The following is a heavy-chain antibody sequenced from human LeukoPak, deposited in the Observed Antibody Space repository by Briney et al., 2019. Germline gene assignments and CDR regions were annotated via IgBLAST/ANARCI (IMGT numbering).Heavy chain of an antibody. CDR3: AGVRLVVFYGSGSYLIFDY. CDR1: GGSFSGYY. V-gene: IGHV4-34*01. Sequence: SETLSLTCAVYGGSFSGYYWSWIRQPPGKGLEWIGEINHSGSTNYNPSLKSRVTISVDTSKNQFSLKLSSVTAADTAVYYCAGVRLVVFYGSGSYLIFDYWGQGTLVTVSS. J-gene: IGHJ4*02. D-gene: IGHD3-10*01. CDR2: INHSGST.